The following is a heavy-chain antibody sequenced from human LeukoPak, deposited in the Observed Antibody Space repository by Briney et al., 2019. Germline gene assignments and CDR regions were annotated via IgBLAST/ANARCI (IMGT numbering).Heavy chain of an antibody. CDR3: AKDWDTAMVTAYFDY. Sequence: PGGSLRLSCAASGFTFSSYAMSWVRQAPGEGLEWVSAISGSGGSTYYADSVKGRFTISRDNSKNTLYLQMNSLRAEDTAVCYCAKDWDTAMVTAYFDYWGQGTLVTVSS. J-gene: IGHJ4*02. CDR2: ISGSGGST. V-gene: IGHV3-23*01. CDR1: GFTFSSYA. D-gene: IGHD5-18*01.